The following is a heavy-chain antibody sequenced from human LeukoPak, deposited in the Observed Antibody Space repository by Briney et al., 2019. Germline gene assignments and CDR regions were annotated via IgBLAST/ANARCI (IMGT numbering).Heavy chain of an antibody. D-gene: IGHD2-15*01. CDR2: ISSNGGTT. CDR1: GFIFSSYA. J-gene: IGHJ6*03. V-gene: IGHV3-64*01. CDR3: AREHAAPYHMDV. Sequence: GGSLRLSCAASGFIFSSYAMHWVRQAPGKGLEYVSAISSNGGTTDYANSVKGRFTISRDNAKNSLYLQMNSLRAEDTAVYYCAREHAAPYHMDVWGKGTTVTVSS.